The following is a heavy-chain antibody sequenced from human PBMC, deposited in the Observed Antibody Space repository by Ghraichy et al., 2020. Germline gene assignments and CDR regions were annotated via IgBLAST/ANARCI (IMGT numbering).Heavy chain of an antibody. V-gene: IGHV1-18*04. J-gene: IGHJ6*02. CDR3: AREGYSSSWYGNYYYYGMDV. CDR2: ISAYNGNT. Sequence: ASVKVSCKASGYTFTSYGISWVRQAPGQGLEWMGWISAYNGNTNYAQKLQGRVTMTTDTSTSTAYMELRSLISDDTAVYYCAREGYSSSWYGNYYYYGMDVWGQGTTVTVSS. D-gene: IGHD6-13*01. CDR1: GYTFTSYG.